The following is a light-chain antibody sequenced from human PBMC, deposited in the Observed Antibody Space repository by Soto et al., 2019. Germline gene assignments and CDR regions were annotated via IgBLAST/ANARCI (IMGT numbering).Light chain of an antibody. V-gene: IGLV2-14*01. CDR1: SSDVGGYNY. CDR3: SSFTSSSTVL. Sequence: QSVLTQPAAVSGSLGQSITISCTGTSSDVGGYNYVSWYQHHPGKDPKVVIFEVTKRPSGVSSRFSGSKSGNTASLTVSGLQAEDEGDYYCSSFTSSSTVLFGGGTKVTVL. CDR2: EVT. J-gene: IGLJ2*01.